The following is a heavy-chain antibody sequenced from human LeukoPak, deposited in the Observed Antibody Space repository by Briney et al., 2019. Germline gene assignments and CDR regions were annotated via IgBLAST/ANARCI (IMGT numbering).Heavy chain of an antibody. CDR3: ARDAPGEVAGNRFDY. CDR2: IYTSGST. Sequence: VKPSETLSLTCTVSGVSISSYYWSWIRQPAGKGLEWIGRIYTSGSTNYNPSLKSRVTMSVDTSKNQFSLKLSSVTAADTAVYYCARDAPGEVAGNRFDYWGQGTLVTVSS. D-gene: IGHD6-19*01. CDR1: GVSISSYY. J-gene: IGHJ4*02. V-gene: IGHV4-4*07.